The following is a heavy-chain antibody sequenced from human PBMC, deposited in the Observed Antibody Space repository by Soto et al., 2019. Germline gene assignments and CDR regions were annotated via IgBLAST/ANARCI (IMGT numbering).Heavy chain of an antibody. CDR3: ARDSSYGYLGY. CDR1: GFTFSSYG. CDR2: IWYDGSNQ. V-gene: IGHV3-33*01. J-gene: IGHJ4*01. D-gene: IGHD5-18*01. Sequence: QVQLVESGGGVVQPGRSLRRSCAASGFTFSSYGMHWVRQAPGKGLEWVAVIWYDGSNQYYADSVNGRFTIPRDNSKNTLDLQMNSLTAEDTAVYYCARDSSYGYLGYWGHGTLVTVAA.